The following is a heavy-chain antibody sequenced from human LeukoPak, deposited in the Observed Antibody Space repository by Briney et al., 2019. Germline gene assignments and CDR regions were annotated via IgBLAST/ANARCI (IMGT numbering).Heavy chain of an antibody. CDR3: ARGLGSSSCYSLDY. CDR1: GGSFSGYY. J-gene: IGHJ4*02. Sequence: PSETLSLTCAVYGGSFSGYYWSWIRQPPGKGLEWIGEINHSGSTNYNPSLKSRVTISVDTSKNQFSLKLSSVTAADTAVYYCARGLGSSSCYSLDYWGQGTLVTVSS. CDR2: INHSGST. V-gene: IGHV4-34*01. D-gene: IGHD3-22*01.